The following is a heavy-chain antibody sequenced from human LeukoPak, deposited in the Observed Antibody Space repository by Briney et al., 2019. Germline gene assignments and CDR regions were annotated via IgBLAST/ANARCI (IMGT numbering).Heavy chain of an antibody. CDR3: ARAEDRGHAFDI. CDR2: ISSSSSYI. D-gene: IGHD3-10*01. V-gene: IGHV3-21*01. Sequence: GGSLRLSCAASGFTFSSYSMNWVRQAPGKGLEWVSSISSSSSYIYYADSVKGRFTISRDNAKNSLYLQMNSLRAEDTAVYYCARAEDRGHAFDIWGQGTMVTVSS. CDR1: GFTFSSYS. J-gene: IGHJ3*02.